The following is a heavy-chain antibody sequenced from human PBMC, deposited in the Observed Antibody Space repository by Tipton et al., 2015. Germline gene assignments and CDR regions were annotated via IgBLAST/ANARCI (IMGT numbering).Heavy chain of an antibody. CDR3: TTDDYYDSGGFSPGFHC. D-gene: IGHD3-22*01. CDR2: IKSKSGGGTI. V-gene: IGHV3-15*01. J-gene: IGHJ4*02. CDR1: GFTFGDAW. Sequence: QLVQSGGGLVKPGGSLRLSCAASGFTFGDAWMSWARQVPGKGLERNGRIKSKSGGGTIDYAAPVKGRFTISRDNSRNMLFLQMNCLKTEDTALYYCTTDDYYDSGGFSPGFHCWGQGTLVTVSS.